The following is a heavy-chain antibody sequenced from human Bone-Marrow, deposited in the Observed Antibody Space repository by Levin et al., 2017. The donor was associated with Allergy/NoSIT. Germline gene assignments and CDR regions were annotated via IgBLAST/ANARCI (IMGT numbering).Heavy chain of an antibody. CDR1: GASVSSDSAA. Sequence: PSETLSLTCVISGASVSSDSAAWNWIRQSPSRGLEWLGRTYYRTKWFTDYAVSVKSRITISADRSRNRISLQLKSVTPEDTALYYCAREDPSGHYYNWFDPWGQGTLVTVSS. D-gene: IGHD3-22*01. V-gene: IGHV6-1*01. J-gene: IGHJ5*02. CDR2: TYYRTKWFT. CDR3: AREDPSGHYYNWFDP.